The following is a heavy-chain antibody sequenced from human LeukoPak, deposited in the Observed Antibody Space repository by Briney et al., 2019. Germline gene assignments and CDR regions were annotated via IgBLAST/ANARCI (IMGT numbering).Heavy chain of an antibody. J-gene: IGHJ3*02. V-gene: IGHV4-31*03. CDR2: IYYSGST. D-gene: IGHD3-22*01. CDR3: TYDSSGYSAFDI. Sequence: SGTLSLTCTVSGGSISSGGYYWSWIRQHPGKGLEWIGYIYYSGSTYYNPSLKSRVTISVDTSKNQFSLKLSSVTAADTAVYYCTYDSSGYSAFDIWGQGTMVTVSS. CDR1: GGSISSGGYY.